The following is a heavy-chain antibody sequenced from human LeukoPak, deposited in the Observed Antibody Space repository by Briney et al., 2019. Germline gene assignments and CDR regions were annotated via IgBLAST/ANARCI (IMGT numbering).Heavy chain of an antibody. Sequence: GGSLRLSCAASGFTFSSYSTNWVRQAPGKGLEWVSYISSSSSTIYYADSVKGRFTISRDNAKNSLYLQMNSLRAEDTAVYYCARDPLYCSGGSCYYYYYMDVWGKGTTVTVSS. J-gene: IGHJ6*03. CDR3: ARDPLYCSGGSCYYYYYMDV. D-gene: IGHD2-15*01. CDR2: ISSSSSTI. V-gene: IGHV3-48*01. CDR1: GFTFSSYS.